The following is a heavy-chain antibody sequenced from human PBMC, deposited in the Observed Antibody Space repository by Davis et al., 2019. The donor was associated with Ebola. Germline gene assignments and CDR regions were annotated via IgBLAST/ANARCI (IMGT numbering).Heavy chain of an antibody. CDR3: ASSYGMDV. CDR2: IKEDGSEK. V-gene: IGHV3-7*01. Sequence: GESLKISCATSGFTFRDYGMHWVRQAPGKGLEWVANIKEDGSEKHYVDSVKGRFTISRDNAKNSLYVQMNSLRAEDTAVYYCASSYGMDVWGKGTTVTVSS. J-gene: IGHJ6*04. CDR1: GFTFRDYG.